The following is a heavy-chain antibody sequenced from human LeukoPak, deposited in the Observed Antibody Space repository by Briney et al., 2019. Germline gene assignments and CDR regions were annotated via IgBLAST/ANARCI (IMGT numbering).Heavy chain of an antibody. J-gene: IGHJ6*02. V-gene: IGHV7-4-1*02. D-gene: IGHD6-19*01. CDR3: ENIAYSSGSTTNYSCGMDV. CDR1: GYTFTSYA. Sequence: GAVNVSCKASGYTFTSYAMNGVRQAPGQGGEGMGWINTDTGNPTYAQGFTGRFVFSLDTSVSKAYLQIRSLKAEATAVSYCENIAYSSGSTTNYSCGMDVWGQGTTVTVSS. CDR2: INTDTGNP.